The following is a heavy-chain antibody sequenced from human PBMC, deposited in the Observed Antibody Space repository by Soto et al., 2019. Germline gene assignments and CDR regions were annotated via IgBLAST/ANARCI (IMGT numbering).Heavy chain of an antibody. CDR2: IKHDGSVQ. Sequence: QLVESGGGLVQPGGCLRLSCEASGFTFSGYWMSWVRQAPGKGLGWVADIKHDGSVQYYVDSVKGRFTISRDNAKKLLYLQMNGLRAEDTALYYCARATYSNAWYRFDLWGQGTLVTVSS. V-gene: IGHV3-7*03. CDR3: ARATYSNAWYRFDL. D-gene: IGHD4-4*01. J-gene: IGHJ4*02. CDR1: GFTFSGYW.